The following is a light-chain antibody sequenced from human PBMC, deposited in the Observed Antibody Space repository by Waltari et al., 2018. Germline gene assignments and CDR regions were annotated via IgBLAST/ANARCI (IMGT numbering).Light chain of an antibody. J-gene: IGLJ2*01. CDR2: GKN. Sequence: SSELTQDPAVSVALGQTVRITCQGDSLRSYNANCYKQKPGQAPVLVIYGKNNRPSGIPDRFSGSSSGNTASLTITGAQAEDEADYYCNSRDSSGNPVVFGGGTKLTVL. CDR1: SLRSYN. V-gene: IGLV3-19*01. CDR3: NSRDSSGNPVV.